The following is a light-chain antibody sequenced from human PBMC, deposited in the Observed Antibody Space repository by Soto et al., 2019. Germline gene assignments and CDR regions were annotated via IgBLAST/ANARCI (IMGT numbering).Light chain of an antibody. Sequence: QSALTQPASVSGSPGQSITISCTGTSSDVGGYNYVSWYQQHPGKAPKLMIYDVSNRPSGVSNRFSGSKSGNTASLTVSGLQAEDEADYYCSSYAGSLYVFGTGTKVTVL. CDR2: DVS. V-gene: IGLV2-14*01. CDR3: SSYAGSLYV. CDR1: SSDVGGYNY. J-gene: IGLJ1*01.